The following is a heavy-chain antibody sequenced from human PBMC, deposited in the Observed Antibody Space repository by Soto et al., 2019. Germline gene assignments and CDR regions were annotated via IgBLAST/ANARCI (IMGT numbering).Heavy chain of an antibody. CDR1: GFTFSSYG. Sequence: GGSLRLSCAASGFTFSSYGMHWVRQAPGKGLEWVAVISYDGSNKYYADSVKGRFTISRDNSKNTLYLQMNSLRAEDTAVYYCAKDLQTYYYDSSGSGPFDYWGQGTLVTVSS. CDR3: AKDLQTYYYDSSGSGPFDY. V-gene: IGHV3-30*18. CDR2: ISYDGSNK. J-gene: IGHJ4*02. D-gene: IGHD3-22*01.